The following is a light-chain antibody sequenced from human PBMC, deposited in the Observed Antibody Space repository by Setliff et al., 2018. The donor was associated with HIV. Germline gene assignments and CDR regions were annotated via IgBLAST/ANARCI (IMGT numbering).Light chain of an antibody. Sequence: QSALTQPASVSGSPGQSITISCTGTRRDVGGFNYVSWYQHHPGEAPKLIIYEVSNRPSGVSDRFSGSKSDNTASLTISGLQAEDEADYYCSSYTSSSTYVFGSGTKVT. CDR3: SSYTSSSTYV. J-gene: IGLJ1*01. CDR1: RRDVGGFNY. CDR2: EVS. V-gene: IGLV2-14*01.